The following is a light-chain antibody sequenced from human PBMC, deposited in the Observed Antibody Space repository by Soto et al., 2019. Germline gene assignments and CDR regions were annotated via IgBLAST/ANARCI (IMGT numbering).Light chain of an antibody. Sequence: QSVLTQPPSVSGAPGQRVTISCTGSNSDVGIYDFVSWYQHHPGRAPKLIVSEVSHRPSGVSNRFSGSKSGNTASLTISGLQSEDEADYYCISYTSDDVRYVFGTGTKVAVL. CDR2: EVS. J-gene: IGLJ1*01. CDR1: NSDVGIYDF. CDR3: ISYTSDDVRYV. V-gene: IGLV2-14*01.